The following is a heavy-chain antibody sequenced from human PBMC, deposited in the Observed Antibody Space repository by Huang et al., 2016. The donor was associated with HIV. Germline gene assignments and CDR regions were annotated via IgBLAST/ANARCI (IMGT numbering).Heavy chain of an antibody. V-gene: IGHV4-34*02. D-gene: IGHD3-10*01. J-gene: IGHJ5*02. Sequence: QVHLQQWGAGLLKSAETLSLTCAVYGGSLSGYYWSWLRQTPGKGLEWIGEINHLGSPNYNPSLKSRVSISMDGSKKQFSLKLRSISDVDTAVYFCARDATKNPRGWFDPWGQGTLVTVSS. CDR3: ARDATKNPRGWFDP. CDR1: GGSLSGYY. CDR2: INHLGSP.